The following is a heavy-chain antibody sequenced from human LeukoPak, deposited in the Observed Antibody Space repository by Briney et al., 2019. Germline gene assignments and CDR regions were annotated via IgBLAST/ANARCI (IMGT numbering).Heavy chain of an antibody. J-gene: IGHJ4*02. V-gene: IGHV3-30*02. CDR1: GFTFSSYG. Sequence: GGSLRLSCATSGFTFSSYGMHWVRQAPGKGLEWVAFIRYDGSNKYYADSVKGRFTISRDNSKNTLYLQMNSLRAEDTAVYYCAKGEEMYGGHDYWGQGTLVTVSS. CDR2: IRYDGSNK. CDR3: AKGEEMYGGHDY. D-gene: IGHD4/OR15-4a*01.